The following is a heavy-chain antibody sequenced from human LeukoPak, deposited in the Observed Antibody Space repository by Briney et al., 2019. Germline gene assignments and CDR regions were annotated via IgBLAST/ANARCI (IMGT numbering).Heavy chain of an antibody. CDR2: ISHSGST. CDR1: GYSISSDYY. V-gene: IGHV4-38-2*01. D-gene: IGHD3-22*01. J-gene: IGHJ4*02. CDR3: ARNITMIVFDY. Sequence: PSETLSLTCAVSGYSISSDYYWGCIRQPPGKGLEWIGSISHSGSTNHNPSLKSRVTISVDTSKNHFSLKLSSVTAADTAVYYCARNITMIVFDYWGQGTLVTVSS.